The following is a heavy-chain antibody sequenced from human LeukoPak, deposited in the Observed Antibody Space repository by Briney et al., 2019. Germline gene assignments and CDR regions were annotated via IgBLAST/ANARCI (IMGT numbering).Heavy chain of an antibody. Sequence: GSLRLSCAASEFTFSRYGMHWVRQAPGKGLEWVAVISYDGSNKYYADSLKGRFTISRDNSKNTLYLQMNSLRAEDTAVYYCAKEKIIGFVFDGFDIWGRGTMVTVSS. CDR3: AKEKIIGFVFDGFDI. CDR2: ISYDGSNK. CDR1: EFTFSRYG. V-gene: IGHV3-30*18. D-gene: IGHD2/OR15-2a*01. J-gene: IGHJ3*02.